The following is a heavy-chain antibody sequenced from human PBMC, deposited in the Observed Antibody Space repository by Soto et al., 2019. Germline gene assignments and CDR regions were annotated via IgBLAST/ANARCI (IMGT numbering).Heavy chain of an antibody. Sequence: EVQLVESGGGLVQPGGSLRLSCAASGFTFSDHYMDWVRQAPGRGLEWVGRSRNKANSYTTEYAASVKGRFTISRDDSKSSLYLQMNSLKSEDTAVYYCARISTYYSIDYWGQGTLVTVSS. D-gene: IGHD3-10*01. J-gene: IGHJ4*02. CDR3: ARISTYYSIDY. CDR2: SRNKANSYTT. V-gene: IGHV3-72*01. CDR1: GFTFSDHY.